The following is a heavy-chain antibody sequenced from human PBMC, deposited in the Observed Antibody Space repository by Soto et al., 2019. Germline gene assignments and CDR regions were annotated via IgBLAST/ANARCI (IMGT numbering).Heavy chain of an antibody. V-gene: IGHV4-39*01. CDR1: GGSISSSSYY. J-gene: IGHJ3*02. CDR2: IYYSGST. CDR3: ARIPPAGTTAFDI. Sequence: SETLSLTCTVSGGSISSSSYYWGWIRQPPGKGLEWIGSIYYSGSTYYNPSLKSRVTISVDTSKNQFSLKLSSVTAADTAVYYCARIPPAGTTAFDIWGQGTMVTVSS. D-gene: IGHD6-13*01.